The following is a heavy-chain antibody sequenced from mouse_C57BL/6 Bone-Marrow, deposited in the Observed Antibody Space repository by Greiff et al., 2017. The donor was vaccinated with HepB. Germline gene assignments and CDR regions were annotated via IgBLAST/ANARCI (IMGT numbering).Heavy chain of an antibody. CDR2: IDPENGDT. CDR3: TTPFYYGSLMDY. V-gene: IGHV14-4*01. J-gene: IGHJ4*01. D-gene: IGHD2-2*01. CDR1: GFNIKDDY. Sequence: EVQLQQSGAELVRPGASVKLSCTASGFNIKDDYMHWVKQRPEQGLEWIGWIDPENGDTEYASKFQGKATITADTSSNTAYLQLSSLTSEDTAVYYCTTPFYYGSLMDYWGQGTSVTVSS.